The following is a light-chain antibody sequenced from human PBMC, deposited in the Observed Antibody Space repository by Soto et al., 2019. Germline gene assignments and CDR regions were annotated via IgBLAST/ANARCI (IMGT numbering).Light chain of an antibody. CDR1: NIGSKS. V-gene: IGLV3-21*02. Sequence: SYELTQPPSVSVAPGQTARITCGGNNIGSKSVHWYQQKPGQAPVLVVCDDGDRPSGIPERFSGSNSGNMATLTISRVEAGDEADYYCQVWDSSSDHLVFGGGTQLTV. J-gene: IGLJ2*01. CDR3: QVWDSSSDHLV. CDR2: DDG.